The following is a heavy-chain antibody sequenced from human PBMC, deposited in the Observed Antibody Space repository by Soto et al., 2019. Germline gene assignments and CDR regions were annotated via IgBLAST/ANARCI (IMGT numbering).Heavy chain of an antibody. D-gene: IGHD3-10*01. Sequence: SQTLSLTCAISGDSVSSNSAAWNWIRQSPSRGLEWLGRTYYRSKWYNDYAVSVKSRITINPDTSKNQFSLQLNSVTPEDTAVYYCASDHKPSGYYYYGMDVWGQGTTVTVSS. V-gene: IGHV6-1*01. CDR2: TYYRSKWYN. CDR3: ASDHKPSGYYYYGMDV. CDR1: GDSVSSNSAA. J-gene: IGHJ6*02.